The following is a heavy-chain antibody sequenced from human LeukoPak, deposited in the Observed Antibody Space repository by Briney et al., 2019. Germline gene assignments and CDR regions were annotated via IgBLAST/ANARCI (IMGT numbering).Heavy chain of an antibody. D-gene: IGHD3-22*01. J-gene: IGHJ4*02. CDR3: ARRLLFYYDSSGYYDY. V-gene: IGHV4-34*01. CDR2: INHSGST. Sequence: PSETLSLTCAVYGGSFSGYYWSWIRQPPGKGLEWIGEINHSGSTYYNPSLKSRVTISVDTSKNQFSLKLSSVTAADTAVYYCARRLLFYYDSSGYYDYWGQGTLVTVSS. CDR1: GGSFSGYY.